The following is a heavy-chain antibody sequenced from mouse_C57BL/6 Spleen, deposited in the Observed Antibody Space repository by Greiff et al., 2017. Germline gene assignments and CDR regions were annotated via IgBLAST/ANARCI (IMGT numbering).Heavy chain of an antibody. CDR2: IYPGDGDT. CDR1: GYAFSSYW. CDR3: ARSGWLEDAMDY. V-gene: IGHV1-80*01. D-gene: IGHD2-3*01. J-gene: IGHJ4*01. Sequence: QVQLQQSGAELVKPGASVKISCKASGYAFSSYWMNWVKQRPGKGLEWIGQIYPGDGDTNYNGKFKGKATLTADKSSSTAYMQLSSLTSEDSAVYFCARSGWLEDAMDYWGQGTSVTVSS.